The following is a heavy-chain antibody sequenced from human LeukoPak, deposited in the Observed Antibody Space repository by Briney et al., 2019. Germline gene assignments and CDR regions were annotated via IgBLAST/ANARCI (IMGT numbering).Heavy chain of an antibody. V-gene: IGHV3-21*01. CDR1: GFTFSSYS. Sequence: PGGSLRLSCAASGFTFSSYSMNWVRRAPGKGLEWVSSISSSSSYIYYADSVKGRFTISRDNAKNSLYLQMNSLRAEDTAVYYCAKSMVRGKASPVIDYWGQGTLVTVYS. J-gene: IGHJ4*02. CDR3: AKSMVRGKASPVIDY. D-gene: IGHD3-10*01. CDR2: ISSSSSYI.